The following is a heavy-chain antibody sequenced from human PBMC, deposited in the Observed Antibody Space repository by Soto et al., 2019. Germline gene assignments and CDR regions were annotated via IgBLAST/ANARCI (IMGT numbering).Heavy chain of an antibody. D-gene: IGHD5-18*01. V-gene: IGHV1-69*13. Sequence: SVKVSCKASGGTFSSYAISWVRQAPGQGLEWMGGIIPIFGTANYAQKFQGRVTITADESTSTAYMELSSLRSEDTAVYYCARERGRRGYSYGNWFDPWGQGTLVTVSS. CDR3: ARERGRRGYSYGNWFDP. J-gene: IGHJ5*02. CDR1: GGTFSSYA. CDR2: IIPIFGTA.